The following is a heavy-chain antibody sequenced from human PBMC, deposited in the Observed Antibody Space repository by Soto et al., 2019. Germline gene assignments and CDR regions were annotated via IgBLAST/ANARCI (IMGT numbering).Heavy chain of an antibody. J-gene: IGHJ4*02. Sequence: EVQLEESGGALVQPGRSLRLSCAASGFTFDDYAMHWVRQVLGKGLEWVSSISWISGNIGYADSVKGRFTTSRDNAKNSHYLQMNSLRPEDTALYYCVRSKGGYSYGTPFDYWGQGTLVTVSS. CDR1: GFTFDDYA. V-gene: IGHV3-9*01. CDR2: ISWISGNI. D-gene: IGHD5-18*01. CDR3: VRSKGGYSYGTPFDY.